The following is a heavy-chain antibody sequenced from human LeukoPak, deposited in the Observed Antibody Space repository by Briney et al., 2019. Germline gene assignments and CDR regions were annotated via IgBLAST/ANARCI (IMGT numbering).Heavy chain of an antibody. CDR2: IYHSGST. J-gene: IGHJ4*02. D-gene: IGHD3-22*01. V-gene: IGHV4-38-2*02. Sequence: PSETLSLTCTVSGYSISSGYYWGWIRQPPGKGLEWIGSIYHSGSTYYNPSLKSRVTISVDTSKNQFSLKLSSVTAADTAVYYCARGLNHYYDSSGYPFDYWGQGTLVTVSS. CDR1: GYSISSGYY. CDR3: ARGLNHYYDSSGYPFDY.